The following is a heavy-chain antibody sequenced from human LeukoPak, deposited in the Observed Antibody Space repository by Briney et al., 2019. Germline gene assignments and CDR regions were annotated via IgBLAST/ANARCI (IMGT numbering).Heavy chain of an antibody. CDR2: ISCDGSNK. D-gene: IGHD3-22*01. V-gene: IGHV3-30*04. CDR3: ARDQYYYGSSGYYAFDI. CDR1: GFTFSSYA. J-gene: IGHJ3*02. Sequence: GGSLRLSCAASGFTFSSYAMHWVRQAPGKGLVWVAVISCDGSNKCYADSVKGRFTISRDNAENTLYLQMNSLRAADTAVYYCARDQYYYGSSGYYAFDIWGQGTMVTVSS.